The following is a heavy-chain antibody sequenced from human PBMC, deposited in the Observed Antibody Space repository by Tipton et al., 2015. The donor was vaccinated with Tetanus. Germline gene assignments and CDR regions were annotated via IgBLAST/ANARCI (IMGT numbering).Heavy chain of an antibody. D-gene: IGHD1-26*01. CDR3: ARGGSYHTPPGY. J-gene: IGHJ4*02. CDR2: IHPSGST. Sequence: TLSLTCAVYGGSFSGYYCSWIRQSPGRGLEWIGEIHPSGSTYYNPSLKSRVTISVDTSKNQFSLKLSSVTAADTAVYYCARGGSYHTPPGYWGQGTLVTVSS. V-gene: IGHV4-34*09. CDR1: GGSFSGYY.